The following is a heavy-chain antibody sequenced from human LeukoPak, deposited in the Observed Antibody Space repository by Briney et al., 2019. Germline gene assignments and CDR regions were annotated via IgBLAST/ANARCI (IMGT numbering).Heavy chain of an antibody. Sequence: GGSLRLSCAASGLTLSSYAVSWVRQAPGRGLEWVSAIGASGSNTYYADSVKGRFTISTDNSKNTLHLQMNSLTAEDTAVYYCAKTRGGTFGYHGFDYWGQGTLVTVSS. CDR1: GLTLSSYA. CDR3: AKTRGGTFGYHGFDY. J-gene: IGHJ4*02. V-gene: IGHV3-23*01. D-gene: IGHD1-26*01. CDR2: IGASGSNT.